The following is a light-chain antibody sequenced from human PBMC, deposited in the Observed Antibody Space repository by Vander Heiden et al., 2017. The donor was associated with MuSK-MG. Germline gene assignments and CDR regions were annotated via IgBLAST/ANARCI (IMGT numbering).Light chain of an antibody. Sequence: DIQITQSPSSLSASVGDRVTITCRASQSISSYLNWYQQKPGKAPKLLIYAASSLQSGVPSRFSGSGSGTDFTLTISRLQPEDFATYYCQQSDSTPGTFGQGTKVEIK. CDR2: AAS. V-gene: IGKV1-39*01. CDR1: QSISSY. CDR3: QQSDSTPGT. J-gene: IGKJ1*01.